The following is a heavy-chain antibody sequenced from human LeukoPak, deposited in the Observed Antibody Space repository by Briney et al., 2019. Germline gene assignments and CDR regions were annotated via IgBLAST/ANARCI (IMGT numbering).Heavy chain of an antibody. Sequence: GGSLRLSCAASGFIVSSHYMNWVRQAPGKGLERVSVIYTGDRTYYADSVKGRFIISRDNSKNTVSLQMNSLRAEDTAVYYCARDVPPAADAFDIWGQGTMVTVSS. V-gene: IGHV3-66*01. CDR2: IYTGDRT. CDR1: GFIVSSHY. J-gene: IGHJ3*02. CDR3: ARDVPPAADAFDI. D-gene: IGHD6-13*01.